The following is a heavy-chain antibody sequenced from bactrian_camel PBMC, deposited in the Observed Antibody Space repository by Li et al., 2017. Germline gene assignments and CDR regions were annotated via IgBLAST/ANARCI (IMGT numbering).Heavy chain of an antibody. D-gene: IGHD4*01. CDR3: AAPKGPQRLWGEYYV. J-gene: IGHJ4*01. V-gene: IGHV3S1*01. Sequence: HVQLVESGGGSVQAGGSLRLSCAASGFAFSSYYMYWVRQAPGKGLEWVSSISRGGTTYDADSVKGRFTISRDNAKNTVYLQMNSLKSEDTALYYCAAPKGPQRLWGEYYVWGQGTQVTVS. CDR2: SISRGGTT. CDR1: GFAFSSYY.